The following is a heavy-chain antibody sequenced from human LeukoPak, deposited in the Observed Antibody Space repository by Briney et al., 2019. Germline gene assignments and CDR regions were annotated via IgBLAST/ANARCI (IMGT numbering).Heavy chain of an antibody. CDR2: IRYYGSNK. CDR1: GFTFSSYG. D-gene: IGHD3-10*02. J-gene: IGHJ6*03. V-gene: IGHV3-30*02. Sequence: GGALRLSCAASGFTFSSYGIHGVRQAPGKGLEGVAFIRYYGSNKYFADSVKGRFTISRDNSKNTLYLQMNSLRAEDPAVYYCAELGITMIGGVWGKGTTVTISS. CDR3: AELGITMIGGV.